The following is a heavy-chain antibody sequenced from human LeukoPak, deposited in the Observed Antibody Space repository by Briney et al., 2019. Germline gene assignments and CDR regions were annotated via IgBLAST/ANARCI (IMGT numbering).Heavy chain of an antibody. CDR1: GLSFSSYG. D-gene: IGHD4-23*01. J-gene: IGHJ4*02. V-gene: IGHV3-48*01. CDR2: ISSSSSTI. Sequence: GVSLRLSCAASGLSFSSYGMHWVRQAPGKGLEWVSYISSSSSTIYYADSVKGRFTISRDNAKNSLYLQMNSLRAEDTAVYYCARTGDYGGHDYWGQGTLVTVSS. CDR3: ARTGDYGGHDY.